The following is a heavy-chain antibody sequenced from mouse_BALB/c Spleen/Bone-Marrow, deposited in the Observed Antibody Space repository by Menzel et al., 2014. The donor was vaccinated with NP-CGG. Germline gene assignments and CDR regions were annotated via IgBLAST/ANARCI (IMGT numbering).Heavy chain of an antibody. CDR2: IDPENGDT. Sequence: VQLKESGAELVRSGASVKLSCTASGFNIKDYYMNWVKQRPEQGLEWIGWIDPENGDTEYAPKFQGKATIAADTSSNTAYLQLSSLTSEDTAVYYCARLDLFAYWGQGTLVTVSA. J-gene: IGHJ3*01. V-gene: IGHV14-4*02. D-gene: IGHD3-3*01. CDR3: ARLDLFAY. CDR1: GFNIKDYY.